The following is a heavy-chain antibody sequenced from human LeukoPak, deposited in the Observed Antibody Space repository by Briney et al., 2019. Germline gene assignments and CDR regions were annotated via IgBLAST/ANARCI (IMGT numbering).Heavy chain of an antibody. V-gene: IGHV3-23*01. J-gene: IGHJ6*02. D-gene: IGHD1/OR15-1a*01. Sequence: GGSLRLSCAASGFTFSSYAMSWVRQAPGKGLEWVSSISGSGGSTYYADSVKGRFSISRDNSKNTLYLQMNSLRAEDTAIYYCAKQQGSYFYYGTDVWGQGTTVTVSS. CDR3: AKQQGSYFYYGTDV. CDR1: GFTFSSYA. CDR2: ISGSGGST.